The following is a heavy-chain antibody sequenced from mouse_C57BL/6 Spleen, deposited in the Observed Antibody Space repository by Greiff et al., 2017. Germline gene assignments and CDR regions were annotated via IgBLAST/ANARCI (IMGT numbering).Heavy chain of an antibody. J-gene: IGHJ4*01. V-gene: IGHV5-17*01. CDR3: ARERLAAMDY. Sequence: EVKLVESGGGLVKPGGSLKLSCAASGFTFSDYGMHWVRQAPEKGLEWVAYISSGSSTIYYADTVKGRFTISRDNAKNTLFLQMTSLRSEDTAMYYCARERLAAMDYWGQGTSVTVSS. CDR2: ISSGSSTI. D-gene: IGHD2-2*01. CDR1: GFTFSDYG.